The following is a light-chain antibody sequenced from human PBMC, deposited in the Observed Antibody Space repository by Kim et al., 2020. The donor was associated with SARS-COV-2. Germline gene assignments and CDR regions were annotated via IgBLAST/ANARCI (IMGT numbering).Light chain of an antibody. CDR2: GT. Sequence: SSELTQDPVVSVALGQTVRITCQGDNLRNYYASWYQQKPGQAPVLVIHGTYRPSGIPDRFSGSNSGNTASLTIAGAQAEDEADYYCNARDISGNHPVFGG. V-gene: IGLV3-19*01. CDR3: NARDISGNHPV. J-gene: IGLJ2*01. CDR1: NLRNYY.